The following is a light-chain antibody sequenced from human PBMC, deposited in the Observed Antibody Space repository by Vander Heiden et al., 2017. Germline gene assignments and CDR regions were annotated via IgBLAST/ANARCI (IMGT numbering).Light chain of an antibody. CDR2: EVT. Sequence: QSALTQPASVSGSPGQSITISCTGTSSVVGGYNYVSWYQQHPGKAPKVMIYEVTNRPSGVSNRFSGSKSGNTASLTISGLQAEDEADYYCSSYTSSSTPYVFGTGTKVTVL. J-gene: IGLJ1*01. V-gene: IGLV2-14*01. CDR3: SSYTSSSTPYV. CDR1: SSVVGGYNY.